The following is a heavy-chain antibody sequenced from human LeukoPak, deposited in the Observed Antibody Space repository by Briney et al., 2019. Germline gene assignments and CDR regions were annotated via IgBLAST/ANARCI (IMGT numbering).Heavy chain of an antibody. Sequence: TGGSLRLSCAASGFTFSFYGMHWVRQAPGKGLEWVALISYDGSNKYYADSVKGRFTISRVNSKNTLYLQMNSLRAEDTAVYYCAKGAAAGNYWGQGTLVTVSS. J-gene: IGHJ4*02. CDR1: GFTFSFYG. D-gene: IGHD6-13*01. V-gene: IGHV3-30*18. CDR2: ISYDGSNK. CDR3: AKGAAAGNY.